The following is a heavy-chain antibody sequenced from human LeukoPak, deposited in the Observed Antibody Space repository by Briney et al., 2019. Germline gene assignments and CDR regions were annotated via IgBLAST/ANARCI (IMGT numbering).Heavy chain of an antibody. CDR1: GFTFSDYY. J-gene: IGHJ3*02. CDR3: AKDRRMGIAVAGTRVPDI. Sequence: GGSLRLSCAASGFTFSDYYMSWIRQAPGKGLEWVSYISSSGSTIYYADSVKGRFTISRDNAKNSLYLQMNSLRAEDTAVYYCAKDRRMGIAVAGTRVPDIWGQGTMVTVSS. D-gene: IGHD6-19*01. CDR2: ISSSGSTI. V-gene: IGHV3-11*04.